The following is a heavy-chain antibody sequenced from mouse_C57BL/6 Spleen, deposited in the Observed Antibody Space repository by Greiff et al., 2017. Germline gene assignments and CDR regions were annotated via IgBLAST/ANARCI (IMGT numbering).Heavy chain of an antibody. CDR1: GFNITNTY. V-gene: IGHV14-3*01. Sequence: VQLQQSVAELVRPGASVKLSCTASGFNITNTYMPWVKQRPEPGLEWIGRLDPANGNTTYAPPFPGKATITADPSSNTAYLQLSSLTSEDTAIYYCARDYYCSSSWFAYWGQGTLVTVSA. D-gene: IGHD1-1*01. CDR3: ARDYYCSSSWFAY. CDR2: LDPANGNT. J-gene: IGHJ3*01.